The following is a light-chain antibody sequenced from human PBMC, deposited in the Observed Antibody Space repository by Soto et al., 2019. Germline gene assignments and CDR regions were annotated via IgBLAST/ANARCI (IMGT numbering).Light chain of an antibody. CDR2: DAS. V-gene: IGKV3-11*01. CDR1: QSVSRH. Sequence: EVVLTQSPATLSLSPGERATLSCRASQSVSRHLAWYQQKPGQAPRLLILDASDRATGIPARFSGSGSGTNFTLTISSLEPEDFAVYYYQQRSNWPPVTFGGGTKVDIK. J-gene: IGKJ4*01. CDR3: QQRSNWPPVT.